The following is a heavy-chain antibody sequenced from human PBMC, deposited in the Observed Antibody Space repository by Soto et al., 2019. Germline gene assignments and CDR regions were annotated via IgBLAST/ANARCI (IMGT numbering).Heavy chain of an antibody. CDR2: IYYSGST. V-gene: IGHV4-61*01. CDR1: GGSVSSGSYY. Sequence: GTLSLTCTVSGGSVSSGSYYWSWIRQPPGKGLEWIGYIYYSGSTNYNPSLKSRVTISVDTSKNQFSLKLSSVTAADTAVYYCARDRVAAAGVNYYYYGMDVWGQGTTVTVSS. CDR3: ARDRVAAAGVNYYYYGMDV. J-gene: IGHJ6*02. D-gene: IGHD6-13*01.